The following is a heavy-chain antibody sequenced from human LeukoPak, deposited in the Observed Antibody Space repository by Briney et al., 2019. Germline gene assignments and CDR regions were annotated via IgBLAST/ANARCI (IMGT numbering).Heavy chain of an antibody. CDR1: GGSISDYY. Sequence: SETLSLTCAVSGGSISDYYWSWIRQPPGKGLEWIGYIYNGDTNYNPSLKSRVTISVDTSKNQLSLKLSSVTAADTAVYYCARYRAFDIWGQGTMVTVSS. CDR3: ARYRAFDI. J-gene: IGHJ3*02. V-gene: IGHV4-59*01. CDR2: IYNGDT.